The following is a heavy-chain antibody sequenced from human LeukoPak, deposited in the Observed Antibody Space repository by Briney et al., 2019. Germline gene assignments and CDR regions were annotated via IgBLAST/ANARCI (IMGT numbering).Heavy chain of an antibody. CDR3: ATMGSTGWSFDY. Sequence: PGGSLRLSCAASGFTVSSNYMSWVRQAPGKGLEWVSVIYSGGTTYYADSVRDRFIISRDISKNTLYLQINSLRAEDTAVYYCATMGSTGWSFDYWGQGSLVTVSS. CDR2: IYSGGTT. D-gene: IGHD6-19*01. J-gene: IGHJ4*02. V-gene: IGHV3-53*01. CDR1: GFTVSSNY.